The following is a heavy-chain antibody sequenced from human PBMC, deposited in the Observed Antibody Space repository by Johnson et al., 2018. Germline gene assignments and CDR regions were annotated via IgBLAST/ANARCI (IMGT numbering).Heavy chain of an antibody. J-gene: IGHJ6*02. D-gene: IGHD2-8*01. CDR3: ARFVPLSGMDV. CDR1: GYTFTSYD. Sequence: QVQLVQSGAEVKKXGASXKVXCQASGYTFTSYDINWVRQATGQGLEWMGWMNPNSGNSGYAQKFQDRVTMTRNTSISTAYMELSSLRSEDTAVYFCARFVPLSGMDVWGQGTTVTVSS. V-gene: IGHV1-8*01. CDR2: MNPNSGNS.